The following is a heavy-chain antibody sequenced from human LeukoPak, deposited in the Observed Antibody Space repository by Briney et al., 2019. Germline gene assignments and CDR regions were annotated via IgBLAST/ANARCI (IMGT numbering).Heavy chain of an antibody. CDR2: IYYSRST. J-gene: IGHJ2*01. V-gene: IGHV4-59*01. CDR1: GGSISGYY. CDR3: ARSVVTLYWYFDL. Sequence: SETLSLTCTVSGGSISGYYYNWIRQPPGKGLEWSGYIYYSRSTNYNPSLKSRVTISLDTSKDQFSLKLSSVTTADTAVYYCARSVVTLYWYFDLWGRGTLVTVSS. D-gene: IGHD4-23*01.